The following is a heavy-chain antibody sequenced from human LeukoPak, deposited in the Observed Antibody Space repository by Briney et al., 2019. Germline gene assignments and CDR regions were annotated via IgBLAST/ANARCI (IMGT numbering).Heavy chain of an antibody. CDR3: ASLGATTLSYYGMDV. CDR1: GYTFTDYY. Sequence: GASVKVSCKASGYTFTDYYIHWVRQAPGHGLQLMGWVNPNDGATNYAQNFQGRVTLTRDPSITTLYMELTRLRSDDTAVIYCASLGATTLSYYGMDVWGQGTTVTVSS. CDR2: VNPNDGAT. D-gene: IGHD1-26*01. V-gene: IGHV1-2*02. J-gene: IGHJ6*02.